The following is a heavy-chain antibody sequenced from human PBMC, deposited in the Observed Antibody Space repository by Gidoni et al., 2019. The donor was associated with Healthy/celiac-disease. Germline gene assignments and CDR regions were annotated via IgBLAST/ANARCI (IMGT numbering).Heavy chain of an antibody. V-gene: IGHV3-30*18. J-gene: IGHJ6*02. CDR2: ISYDGSNK. Sequence: QVQLLESGGGVVQPGRSLRLCCAASGFTFSSYGMPWVRQAPGKGLEWGAVISYDGSNKYYADAVKGRFTISRDNSKNTLYLQMNSLRAEDTAVYYCAKVYGDCDYYYYGMDVWGQGTTVTVSS. D-gene: IGHD4-17*01. CDR1: GFTFSSYG. CDR3: AKVYGDCDYYYYGMDV.